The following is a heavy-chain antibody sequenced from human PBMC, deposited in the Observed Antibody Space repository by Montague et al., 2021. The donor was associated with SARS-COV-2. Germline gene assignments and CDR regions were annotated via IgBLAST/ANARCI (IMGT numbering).Heavy chain of an antibody. Sequence: SLRLSCAASGFTLRGYWMTWVRQAPGKGLEWVASINRDGTEESYVDSVRGRFTIFRDNAQNSLFLQINRLRVEDTAVYYCARDRGWRSYDSWGQGTLVIVSS. CDR1: GFTLRGYW. V-gene: IGHV3-7*01. CDR2: INRDGTEE. J-gene: IGHJ4*02. D-gene: IGHD6-19*01. CDR3: ARDRGWRSYDS.